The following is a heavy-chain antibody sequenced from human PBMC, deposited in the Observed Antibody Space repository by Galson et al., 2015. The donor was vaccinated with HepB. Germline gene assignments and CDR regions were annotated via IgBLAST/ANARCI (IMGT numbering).Heavy chain of an antibody. CDR1: GGTFSSYT. J-gene: IGHJ4*02. CDR2: IIPILGIA. V-gene: IGHV1-69*02. CDR3: ATRGLSMVREPSQTYFPRLGFSRSDY. D-gene: IGHD3-10*01. Sequence: SVKVSCKASGGTFSSYTISWVRQAPGQGLEWMGRIIPILGIANYAQKFQGRVTITADKSTSTAYMELSSLRSEDTAVYYCATRGLSMVREPSQTYFPRLGFSRSDYWGQGTLVTVSS.